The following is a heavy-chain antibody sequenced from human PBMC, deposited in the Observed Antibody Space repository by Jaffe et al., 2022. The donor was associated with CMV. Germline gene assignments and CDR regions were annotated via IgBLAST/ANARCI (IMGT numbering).Heavy chain of an antibody. CDR2: IYYSGST. V-gene: IGHV4-39*01. D-gene: IGHD3-22*01. CDR3: ARLHPIGGMIDY. J-gene: IGHJ4*02. Sequence: QLQLQESGPGLVKPSETLSLTCTVSGGSISSSSYYWGWIRQPPGKGLEWIGSIYYSGSTYYNPSLKSRVTISVDTSKNQFSLKLSSVTAADTAVYYCARLHPIGGMIDYWGQGTLVTVSS. CDR1: GGSISSSSYY.